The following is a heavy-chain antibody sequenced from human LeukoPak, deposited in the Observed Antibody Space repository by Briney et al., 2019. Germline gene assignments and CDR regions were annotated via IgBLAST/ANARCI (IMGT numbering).Heavy chain of an antibody. CDR3: ASLYSSGWYAINSGWFDP. CDR2: IYHSGST. CDR1: GGSISSSNW. Sequence: SGTLSLTCAVSGGSISSSNWWSWVRQPPGKGLEWIGEIYHSGSTNYNPSLKSRVTISVDKSKNQFSLKLSSVTAADTAVYYCASLYSSGWYAINSGWFDPWGQGTLVTVSS. D-gene: IGHD6-19*01. V-gene: IGHV4-4*02. J-gene: IGHJ5*02.